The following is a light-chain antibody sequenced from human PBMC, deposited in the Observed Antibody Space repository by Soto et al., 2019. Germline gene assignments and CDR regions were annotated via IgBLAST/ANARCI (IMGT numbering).Light chain of an antibody. CDR2: DAS. CDR3: QQYNNYWGT. V-gene: IGKV1-5*01. CDR1: QSINTW. Sequence: DIQMTQSPSTLSASVGDRVTITCRASQSINTWLAWYQQKPGKAPNLLIFDASSLESGVPPRFSGSGSGTEFTLTISSLQPDDFATYYCQQYNNYWGTFGQGTKVDIK. J-gene: IGKJ1*01.